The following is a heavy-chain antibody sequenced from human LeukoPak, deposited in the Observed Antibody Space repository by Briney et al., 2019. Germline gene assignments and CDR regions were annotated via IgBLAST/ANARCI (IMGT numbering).Heavy chain of an antibody. CDR2: IHPNSGGT. Sequence: ASVRVSCKASGYTFTGYYMHWVRQAPGQGLEWMGWIHPNSGGTSYAQKFQGWVTMTRDTSISTAYMELTRLRSDDTAMYYCATSGYTYGALDIWGQGTMVTVSS. CDR1: GYTFTGYY. V-gene: IGHV1-2*04. J-gene: IGHJ3*02. CDR3: ATSGYTYGALDI. D-gene: IGHD5-18*01.